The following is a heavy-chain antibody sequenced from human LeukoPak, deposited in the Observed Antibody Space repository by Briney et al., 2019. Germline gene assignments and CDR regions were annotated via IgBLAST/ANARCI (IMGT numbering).Heavy chain of an antibody. V-gene: IGHV1-18*01. CDR2: ISAYNGNT. Sequence: ASVKVSCKASGYTFTSYGISWVRQAPGQGLEWMGWISAYNGNTNYAQKLQGRVTMTTDTSTSTDYMELTSLKSDDTAVYYCARDNSVGETAWWFDPWGQGTLVTVSS. J-gene: IGHJ5*02. CDR3: ARDNSVGETAWWFDP. D-gene: IGHD1-26*01. CDR1: GYTFTSYG.